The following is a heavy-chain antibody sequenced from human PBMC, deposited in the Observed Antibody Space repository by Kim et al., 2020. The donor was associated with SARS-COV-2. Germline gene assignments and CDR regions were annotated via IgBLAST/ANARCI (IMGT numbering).Heavy chain of an antibody. CDR2: IYTSGST. CDR3: ARERYYDSSGYYYYYYYYGMDV. CDR1: GGSISSYY. J-gene: IGHJ6*02. V-gene: IGHV4-4*07. D-gene: IGHD3-22*01. Sequence: SETLSLTCTVSGGSISSYYWSWIRQPAGKGLEWIGRIYTSGSTNYNPSLKSRVTMSVDTSKNQFSLKLSSVTAADTAVYYCARERYYDSSGYYYYYYYYGMDVWGQGTTVTVSS.